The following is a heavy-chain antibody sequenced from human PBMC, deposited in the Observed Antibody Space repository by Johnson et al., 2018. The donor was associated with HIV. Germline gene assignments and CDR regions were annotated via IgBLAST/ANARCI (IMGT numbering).Heavy chain of an antibody. J-gene: IGHJ3*02. Sequence: QVQLVESGGGLVKPGGSLRLSCAASGFTFSDYYMSWIRQAPGKGLEWVSYITSSGRTTYYADSVKGRFTISRDNAKNSLYLQMHSLRVEDTAIDYCARVGYQLHDAFDIWGQGTMVTVSS. D-gene: IGHD2-2*01. CDR3: ARVGYQLHDAFDI. CDR2: ITSSGRTT. V-gene: IGHV3-11*01. CDR1: GFTFSDYY.